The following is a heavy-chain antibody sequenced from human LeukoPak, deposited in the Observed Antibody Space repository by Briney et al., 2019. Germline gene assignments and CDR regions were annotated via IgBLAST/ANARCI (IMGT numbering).Heavy chain of an antibody. V-gene: IGHV1-69*04. Sequence: VKVSCKASGGTFSSYAISWVRQAPGQGLEWMGRIIPILGIANYAQKFQGRVTITADKSTSTAYMELSSLRSEDTAVYYCARDVGDYMYYFDYWGQGTLVTVSS. CDR1: GGTFSSYA. D-gene: IGHD4-17*01. CDR3: ARDVGDYMYYFDY. CDR2: IIPILGIA. J-gene: IGHJ4*02.